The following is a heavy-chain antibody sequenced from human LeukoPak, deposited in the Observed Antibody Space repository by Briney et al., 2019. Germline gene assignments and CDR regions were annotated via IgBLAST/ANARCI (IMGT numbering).Heavy chain of an antibody. D-gene: IGHD1/OR15-1a*01. CDR3: ARDALGTFDY. J-gene: IGHJ4*02. Sequence: PGESLRLSCAASGFTFSSYGMNWVRQAPGEGLEWVSSISSSSDYKYYADSVKGRFTISRDNAKNSLYLQMNSLRAEDTAVYYCARDALGTFDYWGQGTLVTVSS. V-gene: IGHV3-21*01. CDR1: GFTFSSYG. CDR2: ISSSSDYK.